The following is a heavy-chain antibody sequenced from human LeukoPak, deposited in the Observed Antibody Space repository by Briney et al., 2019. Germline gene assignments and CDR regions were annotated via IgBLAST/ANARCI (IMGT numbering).Heavy chain of an antibody. J-gene: IGHJ4*02. Sequence: PGGSLRLSXAASGFTFSSYAMSWVRQAPGKGVEWVSAISGSGGSTYYADSVKGRFTISRDNSKNTLYLQMNSLRAEDTAVYYCAKRTRYYFDYWGQGTLVTVSS. CDR3: AKRTRYYFDY. CDR1: GFTFSSYA. CDR2: ISGSGGST. V-gene: IGHV3-23*01. D-gene: IGHD1-7*01.